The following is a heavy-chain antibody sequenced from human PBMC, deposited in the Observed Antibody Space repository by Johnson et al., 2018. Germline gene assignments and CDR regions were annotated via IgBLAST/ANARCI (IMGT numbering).Heavy chain of an antibody. CDR3: ARDREQWLGYYYGMDV. CDR1: GFTFSNYG. V-gene: IGHV3-33*01. CDR2: IWFDGSDK. J-gene: IGHJ6*02. D-gene: IGHD6-19*01. Sequence: QVQLVESGGGVVQPGRSLRLSCAASGFTFSNYGMHWVRQAPGKGLEWVAVIWFDGSDKFYADSVKGRFTISRDNSKNTLYLQMNSLRAEDTGVYYCARDREQWLGYYYGMDVWGQGTTVTVSS.